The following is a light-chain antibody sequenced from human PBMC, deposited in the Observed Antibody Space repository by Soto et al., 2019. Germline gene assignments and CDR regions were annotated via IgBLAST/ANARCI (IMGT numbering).Light chain of an antibody. CDR3: SSFTSRFTFV. Sequence: QSALTQPASVSGSPGQSITISCTGTSSDVGAYNYVSWYQQHPGEAPKLLIYEVTNRPSGVSDRFSGSKSGNTASLTISGLQAEDEADYYCSSFTSRFTFVFGTGTKVTVL. V-gene: IGLV2-14*01. J-gene: IGLJ1*01. CDR1: SSDVGAYNY. CDR2: EVT.